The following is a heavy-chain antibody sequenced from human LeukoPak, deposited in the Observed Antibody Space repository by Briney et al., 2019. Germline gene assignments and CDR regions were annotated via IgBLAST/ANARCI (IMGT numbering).Heavy chain of an antibody. CDR2: ISWNSGII. CDR3: AKDAKYYYDSSGYLR. CDR1: GFTFADYA. Sequence: GGSLRLSCAASGFTFADYAMHWVRQAPGKGLEWVSGISWNSGIIGYADSVKGRFAISRDNAKNSLYLQMNSLRAEDTALYYCAKDAKYYYDSSGYLRWGQGTLVTVSS. J-gene: IGHJ4*02. D-gene: IGHD3-22*01. V-gene: IGHV3-9*01.